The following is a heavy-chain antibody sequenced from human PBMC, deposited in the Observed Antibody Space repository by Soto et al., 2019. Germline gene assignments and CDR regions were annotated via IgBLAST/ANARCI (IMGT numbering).Heavy chain of an antibody. V-gene: IGHV3-72*01. D-gene: IGHD1-1*01. CDR2: TRNKANSYTT. Sequence: LRLSCAASGFTFSDHYMDWVRQAPGKGLEWVGRTRNKANSYTTEYAASVKGRFTISRDDSKNSLYLQMNSLKTEDTAVYYCARDVTGTTGIYYFDYWGQGTLVTVSS. CDR1: GFTFSDHY. J-gene: IGHJ4*02. CDR3: ARDVTGTTGIYYFDY.